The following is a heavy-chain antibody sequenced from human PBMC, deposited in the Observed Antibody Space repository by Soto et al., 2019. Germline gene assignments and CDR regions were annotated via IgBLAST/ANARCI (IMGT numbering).Heavy chain of an antibody. Sequence: PSETLSLTCTVSGGSISSYYWSWIRQPPGKGLEWIGYIYYSGSTNYNPSLKSRVTISVDTSKNQFSLKLSSVTAADTAVYYCVRYPNGRYLDCIHPWGQAILVTGSS. CDR2: IYYSGST. CDR3: VRYPNGRYLDCIHP. CDR1: GGSISSYY. V-gene: IGHV4-59*01. D-gene: IGHD3-16*02. J-gene: IGHJ5*02.